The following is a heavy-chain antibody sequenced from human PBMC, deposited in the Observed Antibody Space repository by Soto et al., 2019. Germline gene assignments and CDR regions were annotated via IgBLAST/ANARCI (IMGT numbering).Heavy chain of an antibody. CDR2: ISNSSSYR. V-gene: IGHV3-21*01. CDR1: GFTFIRYC. D-gene: IGHD3-22*01. J-gene: IGHJ6*02. CDR3: ARERKRITMIVMVQTFTTGAREPWSPSPQYYGMDV. Sequence: EVQLVESGGGLVKPGGSLRVSCAASGFTFIRYCMNCVRQAPGKGLRWVSSISNSSSYRCNADSVKGRFTISRDNAKNSLCLQMHSLRAEDTAVYYCARERKRITMIVMVQTFTTGAREPWSPSPQYYGMDVWGQGTTVTVSS.